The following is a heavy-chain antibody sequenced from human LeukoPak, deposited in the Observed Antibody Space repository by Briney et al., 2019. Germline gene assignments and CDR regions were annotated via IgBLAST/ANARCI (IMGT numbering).Heavy chain of an antibody. CDR1: GFTFSSYG. Sequence: GGSLRLSCAASGFTFSSYGMHWVRQAPGKGLEWVAFIRYDGNNKYYADSVKGRFTISRDNSKNTLYLQMNSLRAEDTAVYYCAKAGKYIQQWRSGNDYWGQGTLVTVSS. CDR3: AKAGKYIQQWRSGNDY. D-gene: IGHD6-19*01. J-gene: IGHJ4*02. V-gene: IGHV3-30*02. CDR2: IRYDGNNK.